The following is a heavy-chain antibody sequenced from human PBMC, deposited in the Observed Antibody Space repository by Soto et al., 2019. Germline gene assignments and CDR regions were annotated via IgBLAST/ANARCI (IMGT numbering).Heavy chain of an antibody. J-gene: IGHJ4*02. CDR3: AGDRSNSPDYFDY. CDR1: GGSISRDDYY. CDR2: IYYSGKT. Sequence: TLSLTCTVSGGSISRDDYYWTWIRQPPGKGLEWIGYIYYSGKTKYNPSLESRVTISIDTSKNHFSLKLNSVSAADTAVYYCAGDRSNSPDYFDYWGQGTLVTVSS. D-gene: IGHD6-6*01. V-gene: IGHV4-30-4*01.